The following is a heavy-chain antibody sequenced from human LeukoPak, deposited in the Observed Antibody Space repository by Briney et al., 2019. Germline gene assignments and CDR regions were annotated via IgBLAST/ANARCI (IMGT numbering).Heavy chain of an antibody. J-gene: IGHJ5*02. Sequence: SSETLSLTCAVSGYSISSGYYWGWIRQPPGKGLEWIGSIYHSGSTYYNPSLKSRVTISVDTSKNQFSLKLSSVTAADTAVYYCARDGREYQLLWGSGWFDPWGQGTLVTVSS. CDR1: GYSISSGYY. CDR2: IYHSGST. V-gene: IGHV4-38-2*02. D-gene: IGHD2-2*01. CDR3: ARDGREYQLLWGSGWFDP.